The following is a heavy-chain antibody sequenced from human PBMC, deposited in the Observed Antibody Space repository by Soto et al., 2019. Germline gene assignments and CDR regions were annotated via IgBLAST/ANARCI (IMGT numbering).Heavy chain of an antibody. CDR2: INPDSGNT. V-gene: IGHV1-3*05. CDR1: GYTFTSYA. D-gene: IGHD1-26*01. CDR3: ARVDGTY. Sequence: QVQLVQSGAEEKKPGASVKVSCKASGYTFTSYAVHWVRQAPGQGLEWMGSINPDSGNTKYSQKFRGRVPITRDTSASIAYMELGSLRSEDTAVYYCARVDGTYWGQGALVTVSS. J-gene: IGHJ4*02.